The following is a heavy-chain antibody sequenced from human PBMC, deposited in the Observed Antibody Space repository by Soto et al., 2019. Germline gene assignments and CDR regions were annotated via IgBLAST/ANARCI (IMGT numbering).Heavy chain of an antibody. Sequence: SETLSLTCTVSGGSINSFDSYWTWIRQHPGKGLEWIGYIYYSGTTYYNPSLSSRVRISLDTSANQFSLRLTSVTAADTALYYCARNVDSALFGNWFDPWGQGTLVTVS. CDR2: IYYSGTT. D-gene: IGHD5-18*01. V-gene: IGHV4-31*03. CDR1: GGSINSFDSY. CDR3: ARNVDSALFGNWFDP. J-gene: IGHJ5*02.